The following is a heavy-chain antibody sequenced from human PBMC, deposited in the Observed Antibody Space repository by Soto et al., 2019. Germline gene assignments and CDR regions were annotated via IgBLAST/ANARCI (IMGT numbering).Heavy chain of an antibody. Sequence: GGSLRLSCAASGFTFSSYAMSWVRQAPGKGLEWVSAISGSGGSTYYADSVKGRFTFSRDNSKNTLYLKMNSLRAEDTAFFYCAKDPDYFGVFTSPFDYWGQGTLVTVSS. D-gene: IGHD3-3*01. V-gene: IGHV3-23*01. CDR2: ISGSGGST. J-gene: IGHJ4*02. CDR1: GFTFSSYA. CDR3: AKDPDYFGVFTSPFDY.